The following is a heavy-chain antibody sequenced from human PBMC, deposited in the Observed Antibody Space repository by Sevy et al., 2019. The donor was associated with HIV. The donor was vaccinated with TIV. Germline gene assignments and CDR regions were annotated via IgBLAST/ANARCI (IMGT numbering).Heavy chain of an antibody. CDR1: GGSISSSNYY. V-gene: IGHV4-39*01. CDR2: IYYSGNT. CDR3: ARLSGYSSGWFWFDP. J-gene: IGHJ5*02. D-gene: IGHD6-19*01. Sequence: SETLSLTCTVSGGSISSSNYYWGWIRQPPGKGLEWIGSIYYSGNTYYNPSLKSRVTISVDTSKNQFSLKVGSVTAADTAVFYCARLSGYSSGWFWFDPWGHGTLVTASS.